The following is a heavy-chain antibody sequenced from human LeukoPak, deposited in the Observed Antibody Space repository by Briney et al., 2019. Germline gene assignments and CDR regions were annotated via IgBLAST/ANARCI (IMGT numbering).Heavy chain of an antibody. D-gene: IGHD2-2*01. V-gene: IGHV3-23*01. CDR2: ISGSGGST. Sequence: GGSLRLSCAASRFTFSSYAMSWVRQAPGKGLEWVSSISGSGGSTYYADSVKGRFTISRDNSKNTLYLQMNSLRAEDTAVYYCARGGPKIHYCSSTSCYYYYYYGMDVWGQGTTVTVSS. CDR1: RFTFSSYA. J-gene: IGHJ6*02. CDR3: ARGGPKIHYCSSTSCYYYYYYGMDV.